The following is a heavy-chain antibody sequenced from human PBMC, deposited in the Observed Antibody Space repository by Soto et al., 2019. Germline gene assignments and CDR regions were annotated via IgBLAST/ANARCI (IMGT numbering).Heavy chain of an antibody. CDR3: AKVREGYDSSGYYYYYYGMDV. V-gene: IGHV3-23*01. J-gene: IGHJ6*02. CDR1: GFTFRKYA. Sequence: PVGSLRLSGAASGFTFRKYAMSWVRQARGKGLEWVSLLTGSGVTTYYADSVKGRFTISRDNSKNTLNLQMNSLRAEDTAIYYCAKVREGYDSSGYYYYYYGMDVWGQGTTVTVSS. CDR2: LTGSGVTT. D-gene: IGHD3-22*01.